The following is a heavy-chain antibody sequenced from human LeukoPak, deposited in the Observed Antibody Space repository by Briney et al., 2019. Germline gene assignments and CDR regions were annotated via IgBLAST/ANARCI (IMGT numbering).Heavy chain of an antibody. CDR2: ISSSSSYI. CDR3: ARLSIRASNYYGMDV. CDR1: GFTFSSYS. J-gene: IGHJ6*02. V-gene: IGHV3-21*01. D-gene: IGHD3-3*02. Sequence: GGSLRLSCAASGFTFSSYSMDWVRQAPGKGLEWVSSISSSSSYIYYADSVKGRFTISRDNAKNSLYLQMNSLRAEDTAVYYCARLSIRASNYYGMDVWGQGTTVTVSS.